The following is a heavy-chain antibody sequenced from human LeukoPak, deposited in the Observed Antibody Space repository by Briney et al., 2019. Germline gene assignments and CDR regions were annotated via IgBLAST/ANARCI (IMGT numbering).Heavy chain of an antibody. D-gene: IGHD6-13*01. J-gene: IGHJ4*02. V-gene: IGHV3-53*01. Sequence: GGSLRLSCAVSGFTVSSNYMNWVRQAPGKGLEWVSIFYSDGSTFYADSVRGRFTISRDNSKNPLFLQMNSLRAEDTAVYYCARAKRAADFFEGFDSWGQGTLVTVSS. CDR1: GFTVSSNY. CDR3: ARAKRAADFFEGFDS. CDR2: FYSDGST.